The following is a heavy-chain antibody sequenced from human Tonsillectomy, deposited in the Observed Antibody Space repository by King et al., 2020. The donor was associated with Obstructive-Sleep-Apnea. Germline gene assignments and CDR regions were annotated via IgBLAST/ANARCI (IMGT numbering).Heavy chain of an antibody. D-gene: IGHD6-19*01. V-gene: IGHV3-53*04. CDR2: IYSGGST. Sequence: VQLVESGGGLVQSGRSLRLSCAASGSIVSSDYMSWVRQAPGKGLDWVSIIYSGGSTHYADSVKGRFIISRDNSKKTLYLQMNSLKPEDTAVYFCVRGEWRPVDGSFDSWGQGTLVTVSS. J-gene: IGHJ4*02. CDR1: GSIVSSDY. CDR3: VRGEWRPVDGSFDS.